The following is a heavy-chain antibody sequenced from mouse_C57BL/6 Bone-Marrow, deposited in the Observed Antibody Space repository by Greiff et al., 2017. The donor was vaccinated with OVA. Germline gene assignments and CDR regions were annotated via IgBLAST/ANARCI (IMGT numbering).Heavy chain of an antibody. CDR2: ILPGSGST. CDR3: ARSRGTTVVESYAMDY. Sequence: VQLQQSGAELMKPGASVKLSCKATGYTFTGYWIEWVKQRPGHGLEWIGEILPGSGSTNYNEKFKGKATFTADTSSNTAYMQLSSLTTEDSAIYYCARSRGTTVVESYAMDYWGQGTSVTVSS. V-gene: IGHV1-9*01. D-gene: IGHD1-1*01. CDR1: GYTFTGYW. J-gene: IGHJ4*01.